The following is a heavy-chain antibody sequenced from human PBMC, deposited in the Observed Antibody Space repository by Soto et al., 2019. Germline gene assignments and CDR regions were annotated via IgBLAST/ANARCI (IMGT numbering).Heavy chain of an antibody. CDR2: IWYDGSNK. J-gene: IGHJ6*02. V-gene: IGHV3-33*01. D-gene: IGHD5-12*01. CDR3: ARGRWLQQEHYYYYYGMDV. Sequence: GGSLRLSCAASGFTFSSYGMHWVRQAPGKGLEWVAVIWYDGSNKYYADSVKGRFTISRDNSKNTLYLQMNSLRAEDTAVYYCARGRWLQQEHYYYYYGMDVWGQGTTVTVSS. CDR1: GFTFSSYG.